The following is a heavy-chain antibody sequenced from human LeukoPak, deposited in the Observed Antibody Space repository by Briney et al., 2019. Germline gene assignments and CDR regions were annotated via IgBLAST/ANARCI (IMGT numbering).Heavy chain of an antibody. V-gene: IGHV4-59*01. CDR3: ARDRGYYDFFSSYMDV. J-gene: IGHJ6*03. CDR2: IYYSGST. D-gene: IGHD3-3*01. Sequence: SETLSLTCTVSGGSISSYYWSWIRQPPGKGLEWIGYIYYSGSTNYNPSLKSRVTISVDTSKNQFSLKLSSVTAADTAVYYCARDRGYYDFFSSYMDVWGKGTTVTVSS. CDR1: GGSISSYY.